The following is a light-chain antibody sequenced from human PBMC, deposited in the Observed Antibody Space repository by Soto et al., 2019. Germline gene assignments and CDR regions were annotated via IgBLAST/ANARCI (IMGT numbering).Light chain of an antibody. J-gene: IGLJ1*01. Sequence: QSVLTQPASVSGSPGQSITISCTGTSSDVGSYNLVSWYQHHPGKAPKLMIYEVSKRPSGVSNRFSCSKSGNTASLTISGLQAEDEADYYCCSYAGSSTLVFGTGTKVTVL. V-gene: IGLV2-23*02. CDR2: EVS. CDR1: SSDVGSYNL. CDR3: CSYAGSSTLV.